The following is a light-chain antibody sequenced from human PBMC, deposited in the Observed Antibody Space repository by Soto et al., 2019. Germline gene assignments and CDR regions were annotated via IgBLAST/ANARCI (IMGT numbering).Light chain of an antibody. J-gene: IGLJ1*01. CDR2: EVS. Sequence: QSALTQPASVSGSPGQSIAISCTGSSSDIGIYKYVSRYQQHPGKAPKLMIYEVSDRPSGISSRFSGSKSGNTASLTISGLQTEDEADDYCSSYTSSSTLFGTGTKVTVL. CDR3: SSYTSSSTL. CDR1: SSDIGIYKY. V-gene: IGLV2-14*01.